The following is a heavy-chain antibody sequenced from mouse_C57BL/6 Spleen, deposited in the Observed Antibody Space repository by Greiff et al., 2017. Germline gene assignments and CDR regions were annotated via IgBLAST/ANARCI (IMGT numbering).Heavy chain of an antibody. CDR3: ARDPHYYGSSYEAMDY. CDR2: ISAGGSYT. J-gene: IGHJ4*01. Sequence: EVKLVESGGGLVKPGGSLKLSCAASGFTFSSYAMSWVRQTPEKRLEWVATISAGGSYTYYPDNVKGRFPISRDNAKNNLYLQMSHLKSEDTAMYYCARDPHYYGSSYEAMDYWGQGTSVTVSS. D-gene: IGHD1-1*01. V-gene: IGHV5-4*01. CDR1: GFTFSSYA.